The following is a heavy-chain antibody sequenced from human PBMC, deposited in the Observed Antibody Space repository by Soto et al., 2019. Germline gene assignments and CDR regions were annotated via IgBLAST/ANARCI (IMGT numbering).Heavy chain of an antibody. D-gene: IGHD6-19*01. J-gene: IGHJ4*02. CDR2: IRSGADSV. V-gene: IGHV3-11*01. CDR1: GFTFSDYY. Sequence: QVQLVESGGGLVRPGGSLRLSCVASGFTFSDYYMTWVRQAPGRGLEWISFIRSGADSVYYADSVKGRFTISRDNAKNSLYLQMNSLRAEDTAMYYCARGWLDPLVFDYWGQGTLVIVSS. CDR3: ARGWLDPLVFDY.